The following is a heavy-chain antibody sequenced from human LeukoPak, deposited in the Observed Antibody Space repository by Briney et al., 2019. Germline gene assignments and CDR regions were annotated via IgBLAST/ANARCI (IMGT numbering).Heavy chain of an antibody. CDR2: INPNSGGT. J-gene: IGHJ5*02. Sequence: ACGYTITGYYIQSVGQASGPGIAWMGCINPNSGGTNYAQKFQGRVTMTRDTSISTAYMELSRLRSDDTAVYYCARVGSGSYPLNWFDPWGQGTLVTVSS. CDR3: ARVGSGSYPLNWFDP. CDR1: GYTITGYY. V-gene: IGHV1-2*02. D-gene: IGHD3-10*01.